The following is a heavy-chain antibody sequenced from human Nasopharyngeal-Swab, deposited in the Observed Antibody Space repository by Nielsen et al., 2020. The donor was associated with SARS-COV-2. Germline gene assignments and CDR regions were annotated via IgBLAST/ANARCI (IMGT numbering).Heavy chain of an antibody. CDR2: INPNSGGT. Sequence: ASVKVSCKASGYTFTGYYMHWVRQAPAQGLEWMGRINPNSGGTNYAQKFQGRVTMTRDTSISTAYMELGRLRSDDTAVYYCARGPDSSGYNYYYYYMDVWGKGTTVTVSS. CDR1: GYTFTGYY. CDR3: ARGPDSSGYNYYYYYMDV. J-gene: IGHJ6*03. V-gene: IGHV1-2*06. D-gene: IGHD3-22*01.